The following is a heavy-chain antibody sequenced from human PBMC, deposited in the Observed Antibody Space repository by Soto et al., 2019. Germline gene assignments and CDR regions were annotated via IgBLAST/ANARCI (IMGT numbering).Heavy chain of an antibody. CDR1: GGSISSYY. V-gene: IGHV4-59*01. CDR3: ARTPSLDVVVPAAMRGNWFDP. CDR2: IYYSGST. J-gene: IGHJ5*02. Sequence: NPSETLSLTCTVSGGSISSYYWSWIRQPPGKGLEWIGYIYYSGSTNYNPSLKSRVTISVDTSKNQFSLKLSSVTAADTAVYYCARTPSLDVVVPAAMRGNWFDPWGQGTLVTVSS. D-gene: IGHD2-2*01.